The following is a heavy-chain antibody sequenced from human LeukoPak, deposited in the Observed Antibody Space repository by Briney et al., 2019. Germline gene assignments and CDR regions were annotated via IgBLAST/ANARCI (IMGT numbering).Heavy chain of an antibody. Sequence: GGSLRLSCAASGFTFSSYWMHWVRQAPGKGPEWVSGISGSGSSTYYADSVKGRFAISRDNSKHTLYLQMNSLRAEDTAVYYCAKNRGYGDERPDVFDIWGQGTMVTVSS. CDR1: GFTFSSYW. J-gene: IGHJ3*02. CDR3: AKNRGYGDERPDVFDI. D-gene: IGHD4-17*01. V-gene: IGHV3-23*01. CDR2: ISGSGSST.